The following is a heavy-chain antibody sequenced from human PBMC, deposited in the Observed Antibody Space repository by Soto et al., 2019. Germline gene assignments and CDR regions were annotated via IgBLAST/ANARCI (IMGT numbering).Heavy chain of an antibody. CDR3: ARGNSQLLWFGESFSTPRYYRMDV. D-gene: IGHD3-10*01. Sequence: PGGSLRLSCAASGFTVSSNYMSWVRQAPGKGLEWVSVIYSGGSTYYADSVKGRFTISRDNSKNTLYLQMNSLRAEDTAVYYCARGNSQLLWFGESFSTPRYYRMDVWGQGTTVTVSS. J-gene: IGHJ6*02. CDR1: GFTVSSNY. CDR2: IYSGGST. V-gene: IGHV3-53*01.